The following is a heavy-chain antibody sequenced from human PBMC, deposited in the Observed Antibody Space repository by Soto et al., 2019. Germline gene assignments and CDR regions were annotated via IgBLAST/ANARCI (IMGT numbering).Heavy chain of an antibody. CDR1: GYSVTSYW. CDR2: IYPGDSDT. CDR3: ARLVGYSYGYYYYGMDV. V-gene: IGHV5-51*01. Sequence: GESLKISCKGSGYSVTSYWIGWVRQMPGKGLEWMGIIYPGDSDTRYSPSFQGQVTISADKSISTAYLQWSSLKASDTAMYYCARLVGYSYGYYYYGMDVWGQGTSVTVSS. D-gene: IGHD5-18*01. J-gene: IGHJ6*02.